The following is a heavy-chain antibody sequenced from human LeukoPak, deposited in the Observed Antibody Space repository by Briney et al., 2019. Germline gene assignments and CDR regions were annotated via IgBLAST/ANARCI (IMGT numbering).Heavy chain of an antibody. Sequence: PSETLSLTCAVSGGSISSGGYSWSWIRQPPGKGLEWIGYINHSGSTNYNPSLKSRVTISVDTSKNQFSLKLSSVTAADTAVYYCARGTAFGSYGIVPAAIWDVDYYYGMDVWGQGTAVTVSS. CDR2: INHSGST. V-gene: IGHV4-30-2*01. D-gene: IGHD2-2*01. CDR1: GGSISSGGYS. J-gene: IGHJ6*02. CDR3: ARGTAFGSYGIVPAAIWDVDYYYGMDV.